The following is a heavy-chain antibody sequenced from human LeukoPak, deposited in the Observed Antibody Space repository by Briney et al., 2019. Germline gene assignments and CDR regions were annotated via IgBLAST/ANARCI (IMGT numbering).Heavy chain of an antibody. CDR3: ARRAAPHYYDSSGYYMSQFDY. J-gene: IGHJ4*02. V-gene: IGHV5-51*01. CDR2: IYPGDSDT. CDR1: GYSFTSYW. D-gene: IGHD3-22*01. Sequence: PGESLKISCKGSGYSFTSYWIGWVRQMPRKGLEWMGIIYPGDSDTRYSPSFQGQVTISADKSISTAYLQWSSLKASDTAMYYCARRAAPHYYDSSGYYMSQFDYWGQGTLVTVSS.